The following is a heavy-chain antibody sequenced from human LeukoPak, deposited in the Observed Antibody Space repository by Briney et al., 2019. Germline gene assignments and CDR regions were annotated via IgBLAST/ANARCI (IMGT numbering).Heavy chain of an antibody. J-gene: IGHJ6*04. CDR1: GFTFCSYA. V-gene: IGHV3-30*04. D-gene: IGHD5-18*01. CDR3: ARDTVDTAMYYGMDV. CDR2: ISCDGRNT. Sequence: GGSLSLSCAVSGFTFCSYAMHWVRRAPGKGLEWVAVISCDGRNTYYTHSVKVRFTISRDNSKNTLYLQMNSLRAEDTAVYYCARDTVDTAMYYGMDVWGKGTTVTVSS.